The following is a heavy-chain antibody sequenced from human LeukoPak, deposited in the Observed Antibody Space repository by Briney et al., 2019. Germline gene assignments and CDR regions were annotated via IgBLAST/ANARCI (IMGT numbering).Heavy chain of an antibody. V-gene: IGHV4-38-2*01. CDR2: IYHSGST. CDR1: GYSITSGYY. Sequence: SETLSLTCAVSGYSITSGYYWGWIRQPPGKGLEWIGTIYHSGSTYYNPSLKSRVTISVDTSKNQFSLELSSVTAADTALYYCARGGFSYYDSSGYLNFDYWGQGTLVTVSS. J-gene: IGHJ4*02. CDR3: ARGGFSYYDSSGYLNFDY. D-gene: IGHD3-22*01.